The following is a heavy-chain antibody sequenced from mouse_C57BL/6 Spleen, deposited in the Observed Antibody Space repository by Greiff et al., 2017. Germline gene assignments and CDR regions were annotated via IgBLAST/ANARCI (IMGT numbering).Heavy chain of an antibody. CDR3: ARSYDYDGDYAMDY. CDR2: IRNKANGYTT. Sequence: DVKLVESGGGLVQPGGSLSLSCAASGFTFTDYYMSWVRQPPGKALEWLGFIRNKANGYTTEYSASVKGRFTISRDNSQSILYLQMNALRAEDSATYYCARSYDYDGDYAMDYWGQGTSVTVSS. V-gene: IGHV7-3*01. J-gene: IGHJ4*01. D-gene: IGHD2-4*01. CDR1: GFTFTDYY.